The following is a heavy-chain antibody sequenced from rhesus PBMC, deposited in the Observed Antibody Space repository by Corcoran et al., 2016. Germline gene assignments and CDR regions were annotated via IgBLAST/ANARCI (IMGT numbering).Heavy chain of an antibody. V-gene: IGHV3S5*01. CDR3: AKDASSWSNQYGLDS. J-gene: IGHJ6*01. D-gene: IGHD6-13*01. Sequence: EVQLVESGGGLVQPGGSLRLSCAASGFTFSSYGMHWVRQAPGKGLEWVSAINSGGGSTYYADSVKGRFTISRDNSKNTLSLQMNSLRAEDTAVYYCAKDASSWSNQYGLDSWGQGVVVTVSS. CDR2: INSGGGST. CDR1: GFTFSSYG.